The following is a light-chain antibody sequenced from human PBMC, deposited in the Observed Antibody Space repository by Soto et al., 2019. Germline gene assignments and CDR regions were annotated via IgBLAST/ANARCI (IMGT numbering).Light chain of an antibody. V-gene: IGKV1-5*01. CDR3: QQFHSFPIT. CDR2: DAS. CDR1: QSINRW. Sequence: DIQMTQSPSTLSASAGDRVTITCRASQSINRWLAWYQQKPGKAPKLLINDASSLESGVPSRFSGSGSGSEFTLTISSLQPDDFATYYCQQFHSFPITFGQGTRLDVK. J-gene: IGKJ5*01.